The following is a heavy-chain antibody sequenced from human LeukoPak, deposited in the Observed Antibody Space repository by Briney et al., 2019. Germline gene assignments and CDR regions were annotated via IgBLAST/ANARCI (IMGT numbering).Heavy chain of an antibody. J-gene: IGHJ5*02. V-gene: IGHV4-39*07. D-gene: IGHD5-12*01. Sequence: SETLSLTCTVSGGSISSSSYYWGWIRQPPGKGLEWIGSIYYSGSTYYNPSLKSRVTISVDTSKNQFSLKLSSVTAEDTAVYYCATSGFSGYDHPSWGQGTLVTVSS. CDR1: GGSISSSSYY. CDR2: IYYSGST. CDR3: ATSGFSGYDHPS.